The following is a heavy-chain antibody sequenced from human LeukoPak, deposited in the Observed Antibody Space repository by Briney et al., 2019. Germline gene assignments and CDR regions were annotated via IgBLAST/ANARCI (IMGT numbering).Heavy chain of an antibody. CDR3: AKDAEDGYSSGWYDVPPYYYFDY. J-gene: IGHJ4*02. CDR2: IYSGGST. D-gene: IGHD6-19*01. CDR1: GFTVSSNY. Sequence: GGSLRLSCAASGFTVSSNYMSWVRQAPGKGLEWVSIIYSGGSTYYADSVKGRFTISRDNSKNTLYLQMDSLRAEDTAVYYCAKDAEDGYSSGWYDVPPYYYFDYWGQGTLVTVSS. V-gene: IGHV3-53*01.